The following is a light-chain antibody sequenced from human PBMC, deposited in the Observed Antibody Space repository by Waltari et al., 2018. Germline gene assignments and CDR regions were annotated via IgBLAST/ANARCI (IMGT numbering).Light chain of an antibody. CDR3: SSYTTSSAPGV. Sequence: QSALTQPASVSGSPGQSITISCSGTDSDVGAYDFVSWYQQNPGKAPHLIIYEVSKRPSGISNRFSASKSGNTASLTISGLQAEDEADYYCSSYTTSSAPGVFGTGTRVTVL. CDR1: DSDVGAYDF. J-gene: IGLJ1*01. CDR2: EVS. V-gene: IGLV2-14*01.